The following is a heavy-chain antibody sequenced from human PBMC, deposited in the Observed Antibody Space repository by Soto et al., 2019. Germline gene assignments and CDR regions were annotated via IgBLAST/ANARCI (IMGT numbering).Heavy chain of an antibody. J-gene: IGHJ4*02. D-gene: IGHD2-15*01. CDR3: VRTSLVVAAATREDY. Sequence: EVQLVESGGGLVQPGGPLRLSFEASGFPFISYGMNWVRQAPGRGRVWVSRINGDGSSTSYADSVKGRFTISRDNAKNTLYLQMNSLRAEDTAVYYCVRTSLVVAAATREDYWGQGTLVTVSS. CDR1: GFPFISYG. V-gene: IGHV3-74*01. CDR2: INGDGSST.